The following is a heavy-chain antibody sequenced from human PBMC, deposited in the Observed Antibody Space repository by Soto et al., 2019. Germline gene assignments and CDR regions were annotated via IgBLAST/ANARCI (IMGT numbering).Heavy chain of an antibody. D-gene: IGHD2-2*02. J-gene: IGHJ3*02. CDR1: GGSISSRSYY. CDR3: ARAIPQDAFDI. CDR2: IYYSGST. V-gene: IGHV4-39*01. Sequence: SETLSLTCTVSGGSISSRSYYWGWIRQPPGKGLEWIGSIYYSGSTYYNPSLKSRVTISVDTSKNQFSLKLSSVTATDTAVYYCARAIPQDAFDIWGQGTVVTVSS.